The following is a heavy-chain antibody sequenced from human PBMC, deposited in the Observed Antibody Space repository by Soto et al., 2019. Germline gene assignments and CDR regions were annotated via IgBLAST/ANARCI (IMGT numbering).Heavy chain of an antibody. D-gene: IGHD1-26*01. CDR1: GGTFSSYA. J-gene: IGHJ6*02. Sequence: GASVKVSCKASGGTFSSYAISWVRQAPGRGLEWMGGIIPIFGTANYAQKFQGRVTITADESTSTAYMELSSLRSEDTAVYYCARGEDYYYYYGMDVWGQGTTVTVSS. CDR3: ARGEDYYYYYGMDV. V-gene: IGHV1-69*13. CDR2: IIPIFGTA.